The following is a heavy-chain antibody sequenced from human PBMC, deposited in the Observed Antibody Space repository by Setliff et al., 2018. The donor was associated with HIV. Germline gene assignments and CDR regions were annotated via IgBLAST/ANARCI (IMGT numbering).Heavy chain of an antibody. CDR3: ARVPGRNYFDY. CDR2: INTSSGAT. CDR1: GYTFTDYF. Sequence: ASVKVSCKASGYTFTDYFIHWVRQAPGQGLEWMGWINTSSGATNYAQKFQGRVTMTRDTSISTAYMEVSRLRSDDTAVYFCARVPGRNYFDYWGQGTLVTVSS. J-gene: IGHJ4*02. V-gene: IGHV1-2*02.